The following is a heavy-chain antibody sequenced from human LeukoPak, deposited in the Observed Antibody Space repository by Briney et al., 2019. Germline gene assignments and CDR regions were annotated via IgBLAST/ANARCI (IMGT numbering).Heavy chain of an antibody. CDR2: IYSGGST. J-gene: IGHJ4*02. V-gene: IGHV3-53*01. D-gene: IGHD4-23*01. Sequence: GGSLRLSCAASGLTASSNYMTWVRQAPGKGLEWVSVIYSGGSTYYADSVKGRFTISRDNSKNTVFLQMNSLRAEDTAVYYCAKIGGNFNYWGQGTLVTVSP. CDR3: AKIGGNFNY. CDR1: GLTASSNY.